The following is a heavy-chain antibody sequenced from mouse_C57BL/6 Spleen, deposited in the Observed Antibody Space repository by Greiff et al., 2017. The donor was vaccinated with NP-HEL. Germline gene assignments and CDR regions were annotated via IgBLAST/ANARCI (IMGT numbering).Heavy chain of an antibody. CDR3: ARAGYYAMDY. CDR1: GFTFSDYY. J-gene: IGHJ4*01. Sequence: VQLKESEGGLVQPGSSMKLSCTASGFTFSDYYMAWVRQVPEKGLEWVANINYDGSSTYYLDSLKSRFIISRDNAKNILYLQMSSLKSEDTATYYCARAGYYAMDYWGQGTSVTVSS. CDR2: INYDGSST. V-gene: IGHV5-16*01.